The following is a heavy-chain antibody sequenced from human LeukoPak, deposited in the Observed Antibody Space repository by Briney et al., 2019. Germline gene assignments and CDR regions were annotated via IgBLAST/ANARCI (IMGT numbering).Heavy chain of an antibody. D-gene: IGHD3-10*01. CDR1: GYSISSGYY. CDR2: IYHSGST. Sequence: SETLSLTCTVSGYSISSGYYWGWVRQPPGKGLEWIGSIYHSGSTDYNPSLRSRVTISVDTSKNQFSLNLTSVTAADTAVYYCARGSYYYGSGSWEYYFDDWGQGTLVTVSS. J-gene: IGHJ4*02. CDR3: ARGSYYYGSGSWEYYFDD. V-gene: IGHV4-38-2*02.